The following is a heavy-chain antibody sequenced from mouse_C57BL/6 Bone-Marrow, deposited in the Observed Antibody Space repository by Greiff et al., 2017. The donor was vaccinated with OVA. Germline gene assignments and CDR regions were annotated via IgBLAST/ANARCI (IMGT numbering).Heavy chain of an antibody. CDR1: GYTFTTYP. V-gene: IGHV1-47*01. J-gene: IGHJ2*01. D-gene: IGHD5-1*01. CDR2: FHPYNDDT. Sequence: VKLMESGAELVKPGASVKMSCKASGYTFTTYPIEWLKQNHGKSLEWIGNFHPYNDDTKYNEKFKGKATLTVEQSSNTVYLELSRLTSDDSAVYYCARSSTFFYYFDYWGQGTTLTVSS. CDR3: ARSSTFFYYFDY.